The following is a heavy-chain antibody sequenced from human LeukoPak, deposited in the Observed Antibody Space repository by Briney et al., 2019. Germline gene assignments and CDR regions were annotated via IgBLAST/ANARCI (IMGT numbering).Heavy chain of an antibody. D-gene: IGHD3-9*01. J-gene: IGHJ4*02. Sequence: PSETLSLTCAVYGGSFSGYYWSWIRQPPGKGLEWIGEINHSGSTNYNPSLKSRVTISVDTSKNQFSLKLSSVTAADTAVYYCARSFEGKYYFDYWGQGTLVTVSS. CDR1: GGSFSGYY. CDR2: INHSGST. V-gene: IGHV4-34*01. CDR3: ARSFEGKYYFDY.